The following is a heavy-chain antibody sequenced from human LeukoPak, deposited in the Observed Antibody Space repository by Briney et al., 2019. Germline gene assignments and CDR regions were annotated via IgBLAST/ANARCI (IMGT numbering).Heavy chain of an antibody. CDR1: GYSISSGYY. J-gene: IGHJ4*02. V-gene: IGHV4-38-2*02. Sequence: SETLSLTCTVSGYSISSGYYWGWIRQPPGKGLEWIGSIYNSGSTYYNPSLKSRVTISVDTSKNQVSLKLRSVTAADTAVYYCARVSGYDWESSYDYWGQGTLVTVSS. D-gene: IGHD5-12*01. CDR2: IYNSGST. CDR3: ARVSGYDWESSYDY.